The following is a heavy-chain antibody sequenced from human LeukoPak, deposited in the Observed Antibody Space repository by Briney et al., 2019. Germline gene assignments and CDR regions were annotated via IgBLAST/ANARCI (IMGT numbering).Heavy chain of an antibody. CDR1: GGSISSYY. CDR2: IYCSGST. V-gene: IGHV4-59*01. Sequence: SETLSLTCTVSGGSISSYYWSWIRQPPGKGLEWIGYIYCSGSTNYNPSLKSRVTISVDTSKNQFSLKLSSVTAADTAVYYCARGGEGYYDSSGYYPFDYWGQGTLVTVSS. J-gene: IGHJ4*02. D-gene: IGHD3-22*01. CDR3: ARGGEGYYDSSGYYPFDY.